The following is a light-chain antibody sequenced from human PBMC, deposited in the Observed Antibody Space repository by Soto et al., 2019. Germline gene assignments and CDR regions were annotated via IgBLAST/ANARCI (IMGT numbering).Light chain of an antibody. J-gene: IGKJ1*01. CDR1: QSISNY. Sequence: DIQMTQSPSSLSASVGDRVTITCRASQSISNYLNWYQQKPGKAPKLLIYAASSMQSGVPSRFSGSRSETDFTLPISSLQPDDSATYYCQQIFSPLWTFEQGTKVE. CDR2: AAS. CDR3: QQIFSPLWT. V-gene: IGKV1-39*01.